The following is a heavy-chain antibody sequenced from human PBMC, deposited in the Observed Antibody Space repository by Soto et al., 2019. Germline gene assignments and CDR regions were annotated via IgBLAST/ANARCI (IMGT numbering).Heavy chain of an antibody. CDR1: GGTFRTNA. Sequence: QVQLVQSGAEVKKPGSSVKNSCKASGGTFRTNAFSWVRQAPGQGLEWMGGIIPIFPTPDYPQKFQGRVTITADESTTTTYMELSSLRSEDTATYYCAKDKDRQQLGGNYYYIMDVWGQGTTVTVSS. CDR3: AKDKDRQQLGGNYYYIMDV. D-gene: IGHD3-10*01. V-gene: IGHV1-69*12. J-gene: IGHJ6*02. CDR2: IIPIFPTP.